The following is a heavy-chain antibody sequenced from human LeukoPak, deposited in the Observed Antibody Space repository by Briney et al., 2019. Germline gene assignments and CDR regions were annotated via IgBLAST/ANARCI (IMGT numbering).Heavy chain of an antibody. D-gene: IGHD2-2*01. CDR1: GGSFSGYY. CDR2: INHSGRN. V-gene: IGHV4-34*01. Sequence: SETLSLTCAVYGGSFSGYYWSWIRQPPGKGLEWIGEINHSGRNNYNPSLKSRVTISVDTSKNQFSLKLSSVTAADTAVYYCARAPMPRPGYYFDYWGQGTLVTVSS. J-gene: IGHJ4*02. CDR3: ARAPMPRPGYYFDY.